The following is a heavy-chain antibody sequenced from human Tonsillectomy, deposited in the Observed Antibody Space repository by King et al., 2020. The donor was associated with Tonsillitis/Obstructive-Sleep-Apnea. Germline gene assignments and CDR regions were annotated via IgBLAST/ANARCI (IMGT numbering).Heavy chain of an antibody. J-gene: IGHJ6*02. Sequence: QLVQSGAEVKKPGSSVKVSCKASGGTFSSDGITWVRQAPGQGLEWMGGIIPILGIADYAQKFQGRVTITADKSTSTAYMELSSLRSEDTAVYYCSRSLEYHVLSTGSFVYYGMDVWGQGTTVTVSS. CDR2: IIPILGIA. CDR1: GGTFSSDG. V-gene: IGHV1-69*10. D-gene: IGHD2-2*01. CDR3: SRSLEYHVLSTGSFVYYGMDV.